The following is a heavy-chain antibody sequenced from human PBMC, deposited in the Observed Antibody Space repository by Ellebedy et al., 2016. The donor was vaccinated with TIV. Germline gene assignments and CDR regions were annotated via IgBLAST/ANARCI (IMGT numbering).Heavy chain of an antibody. CDR2: IYYSGST. J-gene: IGHJ4*02. CDR3: AGGIAGRPYNFDF. D-gene: IGHD6-13*01. CDR1: GVSITSYY. V-gene: IGHV4-59*01. Sequence: SETLSLTCTVSGVSITSYYWSWIRQPPGKGLEWIGYIYYSGSTNYNPSLKTRVTISSDTSKNQFSLKLNSVTAADTAVYYCAGGIAGRPYNFDFWGQGTLVTVSS.